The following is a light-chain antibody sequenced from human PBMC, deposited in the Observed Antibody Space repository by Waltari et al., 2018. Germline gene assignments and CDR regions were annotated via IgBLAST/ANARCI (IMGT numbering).Light chain of an antibody. CDR1: NYNIGSGP. CDR2: SND. J-gene: IGLJ2*01. V-gene: IGLV1-44*01. Sequence: QSALTQAPSVSGTPGQRVTISCSGTNYNIGSGPVNWYQQVPGIPPKLLIYSNDQRPSGVPDRFSGSKSGTSASLAISGLQSEDEADYYCATWDGRVNGVLFGGGTKVTVL. CDR3: ATWDGRVNGVL.